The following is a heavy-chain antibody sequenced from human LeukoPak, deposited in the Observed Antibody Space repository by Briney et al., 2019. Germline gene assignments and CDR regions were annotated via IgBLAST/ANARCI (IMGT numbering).Heavy chain of an antibody. CDR3: AGRPTGYSSGYIH. Sequence: GGSLRLSCAASGFTFFDAWMNWVRQAPEKGLDWVSVISGSAHKIRYADSVKGRFTISRDNSENIVYLQMNNLRVEDTAVYYCAGRPTGYSSGYIHWGQGTLVTVSS. J-gene: IGHJ4*02. CDR1: GFTFFDAW. CDR2: ISGSAHKI. D-gene: IGHD5-18*01. V-gene: IGHV3-23*01.